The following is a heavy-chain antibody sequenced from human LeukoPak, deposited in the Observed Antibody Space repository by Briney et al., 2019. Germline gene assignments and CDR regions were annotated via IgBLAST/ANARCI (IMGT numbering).Heavy chain of an antibody. CDR2: NLHTGIT. Sequence: PSETLSLTCTVSGGSVTKYYWHWIRQAPGKGLEWIGFNLHTGITNYNPSLKSRVTISVDTSKNQFSLKLTSVTAADTAVYFCARDLFPINWFESWGQGTMVTVSS. J-gene: IGHJ5*01. CDR1: GGSVTKYY. CDR3: ARDLFPINWFES. D-gene: IGHD2-2*02. V-gene: IGHV4-59*02.